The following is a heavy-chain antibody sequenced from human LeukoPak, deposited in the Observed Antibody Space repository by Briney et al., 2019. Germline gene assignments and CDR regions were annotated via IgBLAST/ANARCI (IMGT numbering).Heavy chain of an antibody. V-gene: IGHV1-8*01. D-gene: IGHD3-9*01. Sequence: ASVKVSCKASGYTFTSYDINWVRQATGQGLEWIGWMNPNSGNTGYAQKFQGRVTMTRNTSISTAYMELSSLRSEDTAVYYCARFDFDNYYYYYYMDVWGKGTTVTVSS. CDR3: ARFDFDNYYYYYYMDV. CDR2: MNPNSGNT. J-gene: IGHJ6*03. CDR1: GYTFTSYD.